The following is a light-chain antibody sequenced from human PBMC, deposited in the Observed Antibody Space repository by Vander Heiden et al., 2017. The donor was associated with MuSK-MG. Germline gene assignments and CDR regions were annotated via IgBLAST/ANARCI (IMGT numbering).Light chain of an antibody. CDR1: QSVTRY. Sequence: EIVLTQSPPTLSLPPGDRSTLRRRASQSVTRYLAWYQQKPGQAPRLLIYDASNRAAGIPARFSGSGSGTDFTLTISSLEPEDFAVYYCQQRDNWPPIPFGHGTRLEIK. CDR2: DAS. J-gene: IGKJ5*01. V-gene: IGKV3-11*01. CDR3: QQRDNWPPIP.